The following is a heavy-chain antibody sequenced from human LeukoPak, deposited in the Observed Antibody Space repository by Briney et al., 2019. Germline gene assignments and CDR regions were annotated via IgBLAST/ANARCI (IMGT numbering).Heavy chain of an antibody. CDR1: GGSMSSAGHY. CDR2: IFYRGRT. J-gene: IGHJ3*02. D-gene: IGHD2-15*01. V-gene: IGHV4-31*03. Sequence: SETLCLTCTVSGGSMSSAGHYWSWIRQQPGKGLQWIGYIFYRGRTFYNPSLKSRLNISVDTSTDQFSLKLSSVTAADTAVYYCARVRVPSAENDAFDIWGQGTMVTVSS. CDR3: ARVRVPSAENDAFDI.